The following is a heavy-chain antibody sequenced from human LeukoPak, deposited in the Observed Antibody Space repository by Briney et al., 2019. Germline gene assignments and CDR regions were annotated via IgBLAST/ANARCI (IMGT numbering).Heavy chain of an antibody. Sequence: TGGSLRLSCAASGFTFSSYWMSWVRQAPGKGLKWVANIKQDGSEKYYVDSVKGRFTIFRDNAKNSLYLQMNSLRAEDTAVYYCARESLQGGSWYYFDYWGQGSLVTVSS. V-gene: IGHV3-7*03. J-gene: IGHJ4*02. CDR3: ARESLQGGSWYYFDY. D-gene: IGHD6-13*01. CDR2: IKQDGSEK. CDR1: GFTFSSYW.